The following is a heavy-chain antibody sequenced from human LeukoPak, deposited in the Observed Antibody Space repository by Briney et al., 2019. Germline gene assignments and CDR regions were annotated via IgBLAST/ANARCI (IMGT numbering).Heavy chain of an antibody. Sequence: SGTLSLTCAVSGGSISSSNWWSWVRQPPGKGLEWIGEIYHSGSTNDNPSLRSRVTISVDKSKNQFSLKLTSVTAADTAVYYCARDVGARLPGYWGQGTLVTVSS. J-gene: IGHJ4*02. CDR2: IYHSGST. CDR3: ARDVGARLPGY. D-gene: IGHD6-6*01. CDR1: GGSISSSNW. V-gene: IGHV4-4*02.